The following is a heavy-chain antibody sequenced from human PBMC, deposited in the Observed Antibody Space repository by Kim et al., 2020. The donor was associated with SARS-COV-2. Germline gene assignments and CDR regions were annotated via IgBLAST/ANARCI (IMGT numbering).Heavy chain of an antibody. V-gene: IGHV4-61*01. D-gene: IGHD3-3*01. CDR3: ARGRYDFWSGYYTGRIIWFDP. Sequence: SETLSLTCTVSGGSVSSGSYYWSWIRQPPGKGLEWIGYIYYSGSTNYNPSLKSRVTISVDTSKNQFSLKLSSVTAADTAVYYCARGRYDFWSGYYTGRIIWFDPWGQGTLVTVSS. J-gene: IGHJ5*02. CDR2: IYYSGST. CDR1: GGSVSSGSYY.